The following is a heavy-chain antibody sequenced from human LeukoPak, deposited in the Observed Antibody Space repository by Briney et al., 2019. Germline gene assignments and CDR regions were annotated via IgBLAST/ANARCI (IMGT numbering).Heavy chain of an antibody. CDR2: INPNSGGT. J-gene: IGHJ6*03. Sequence: ASVKVSCKASGYTFTGYYMHWVRQAPGQGLEWMGWINPNSGGTNYAQKFQGRVTMTRDTSISTAYMELSRLRSDDTAVYYCARDLGYDFFHYYYHMDVWGKGTTVTVSS. CDR1: GYTFTGYY. D-gene: IGHD3-3*01. V-gene: IGHV1-2*02. CDR3: ARDLGYDFFHYYYHMDV.